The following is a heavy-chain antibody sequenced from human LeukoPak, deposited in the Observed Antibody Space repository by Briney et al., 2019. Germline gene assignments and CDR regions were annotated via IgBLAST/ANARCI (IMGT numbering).Heavy chain of an antibody. CDR3: TSDTMIVNY. V-gene: IGHV3-73*01. J-gene: IGHJ4*02. D-gene: IGHD3-22*01. CDR1: GFTFSGSA. CDR2: IRSKANSYAT. Sequence: GGSLRLSCAASGFTFSGSAMHWVRQASGKGLEWVGRIRSKANSYATAYAASVKGRFTISRDDSKNMAYLQMNSLKTEDTAVYYCTSDTMIVNYWGQGTLVTVSS.